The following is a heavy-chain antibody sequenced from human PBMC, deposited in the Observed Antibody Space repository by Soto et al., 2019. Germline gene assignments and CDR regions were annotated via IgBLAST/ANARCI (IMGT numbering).Heavy chain of an antibody. CDR3: AKSAPSRSSGYQYYFDY. V-gene: IGHV3-23*01. Sequence: PGGSLRLSCAVSGLAFSSHAMSWVRQAPGKGLEWVSSITAGGYSTYYADSVKGRFAISRDNSKNTLYLQMNSLKVEDTAVYYCAKSAPSRSSGYQYYFDYWGQGPLVTVSS. CDR2: ITAGGYST. CDR1: GLAFSSHA. J-gene: IGHJ4*02. D-gene: IGHD3-22*01.